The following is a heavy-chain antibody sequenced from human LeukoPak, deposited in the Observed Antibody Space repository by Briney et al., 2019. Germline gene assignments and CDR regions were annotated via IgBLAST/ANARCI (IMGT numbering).Heavy chain of an antibody. CDR1: GGTFSIYA. D-gene: IGHD2-2*01. CDR2: IIPIFGTA. CDR3: ALGYCSSTSCYAKYYYYGMDV. Sequence: ASVKVSSKASGGTFSIYAISWVRQAPGQGLERMGGIIPIFGTANYAQKFQGRVTITADEATSTAYMELSSLRSEDTAVYYCALGYCSSTSCYAKYYYYGMDVWGKGTTVTVSS. J-gene: IGHJ6*04. V-gene: IGHV1-69*13.